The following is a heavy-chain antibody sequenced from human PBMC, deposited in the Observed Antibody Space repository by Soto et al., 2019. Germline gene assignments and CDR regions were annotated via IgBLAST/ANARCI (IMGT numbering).Heavy chain of an antibody. J-gene: IGHJ6*02. Sequence: GESLKISCKGSGYSFTSYWISWVRQMPGKGLEWMGRIDPSDSYTNYSPSFQGHATISADKSISAAYLQWSSLKASDTAMYYCATSYFSGRYRDYYYGMDVWGQGTTVTVSS. V-gene: IGHV5-10-1*01. D-gene: IGHD1-26*01. CDR3: ATSYFSGRYRDYYYGMDV. CDR2: IDPSDSYT. CDR1: GYSFTSYW.